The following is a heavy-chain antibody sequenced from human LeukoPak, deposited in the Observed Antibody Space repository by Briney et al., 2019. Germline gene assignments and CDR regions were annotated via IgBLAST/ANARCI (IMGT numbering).Heavy chain of an antibody. J-gene: IGHJ4*02. V-gene: IGHV4-38-2*01. CDR3: ARGKAAAGYFDY. CDR1: GYSITSGYY. D-gene: IGHD6-13*01. CDR2: IYHSGRT. Sequence: PSETLSLTCAVSGYSITSGYYWGWIRQPPGKGLEWIGSIYHSGRTYYNPSLKSRVTISVDTSKNQFSLKLSSVTAADTAVYYCARGKAAAGYFDYWGQGTLVTVSS.